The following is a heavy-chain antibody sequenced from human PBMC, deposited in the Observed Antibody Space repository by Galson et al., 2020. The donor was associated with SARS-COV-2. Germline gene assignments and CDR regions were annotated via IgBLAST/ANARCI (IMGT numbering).Heavy chain of an antibody. J-gene: IGHJ6*02. CDR3: ARGRYLGGFRELLPHYYYYGMDV. V-gene: IGHV3-30*04. CDR1: GFTFSSYA. D-gene: IGHD3-10*01. Sequence: GGSLRLSCAASGFTFSSYAMHWVRQAPGKGLEWVAVISYDGSNKYYADPVKGRFTISRDNSKNTLYLQMNSLRAEDTAVYYCARGRYLGGFRELLPHYYYYGMDVWGQGTTVTVSS. CDR2: ISYDGSNK.